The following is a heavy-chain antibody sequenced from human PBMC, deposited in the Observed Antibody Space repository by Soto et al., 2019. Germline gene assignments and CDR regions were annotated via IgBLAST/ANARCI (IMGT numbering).Heavy chain of an antibody. V-gene: IGHV3-23*01. Sequence: LRLSCAASGFTFSSYAMSWVRQAPGKGLEWVSAISGSGGSTYYADSVKGRFTISRDNSKNTLHLQMNSLRAEDTAVYYCAKGPGDSSGYYYGFYYYYGMDVWGQGTTVTVSS. J-gene: IGHJ6*02. CDR1: GFTFSSYA. CDR2: ISGSGGST. CDR3: AKGPGDSSGYYYGFYYYYGMDV. D-gene: IGHD3-22*01.